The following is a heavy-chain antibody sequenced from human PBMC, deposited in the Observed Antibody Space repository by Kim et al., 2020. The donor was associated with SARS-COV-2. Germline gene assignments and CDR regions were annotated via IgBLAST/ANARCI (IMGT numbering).Heavy chain of an antibody. V-gene: IGHV3-74*01. CDR1: GFTFSSYG. D-gene: IGHD2-8*01. Sequence: GGSLRLSCAASGFTFSSYGMNWVRQAPGKGLVWVSRIAADGSTTYYADSVKGRFPISRDNAKNTLYLQVNSLRADDTAVYYCIRATYYGTNGNPFDYWGPGALVTVSS. CDR2: IAADGSTT. CDR3: IRATYYGTNGNPFDY. J-gene: IGHJ4*02.